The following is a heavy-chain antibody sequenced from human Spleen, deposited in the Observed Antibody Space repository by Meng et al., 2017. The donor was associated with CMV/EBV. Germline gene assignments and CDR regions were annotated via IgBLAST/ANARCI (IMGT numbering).Heavy chain of an antibody. D-gene: IGHD3-22*01. V-gene: IGHV3-30*02. J-gene: IGHJ3*02. CDR1: GFTFSSYG. Sequence: GGSLRLSGAASGFTFSSYGIHWVRQAPGKGLEWVAFIHYDGNREYYVDSVKGRFTISRDNSKNTLYLQMKSLRTEDTAVYYCARVPKYDYDSSDAFDIWGQGSMVTVSS. CDR2: IHYDGNRE. CDR3: ARVPKYDYDSSDAFDI.